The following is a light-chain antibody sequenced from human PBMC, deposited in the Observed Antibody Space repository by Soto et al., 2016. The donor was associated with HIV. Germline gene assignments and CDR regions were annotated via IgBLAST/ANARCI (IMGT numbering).Light chain of an antibody. Sequence: SYELTQPPSVSEAPGKTAKITCGGNNIGSQSVHWHQQRPGQAPVLVAFDDSDRPSGIPERFSGSKSGNTATLTISRVEAGDEADYYCQVWDRSSDHVVFGGGTKLSVL. CDR1: NIGSQS. J-gene: IGLJ2*01. CDR2: DDS. V-gene: IGLV3-21*03. CDR3: QVWDRSSDHVV.